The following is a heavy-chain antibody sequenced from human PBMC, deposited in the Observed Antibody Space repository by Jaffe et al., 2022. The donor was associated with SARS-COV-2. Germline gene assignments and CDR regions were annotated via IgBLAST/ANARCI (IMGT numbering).Heavy chain of an antibody. J-gene: IGHJ4*02. V-gene: IGHV2-5*02. Sequence: QITLKESGPTLVKPTQTLTLTCTFSGFSLSTSGVGVGWIRQPPGKALEWLALIYWDDDKRYSPSLKSRLTITKDTSKNQVVLTMTNMDPVDTATYYCAHSPETTVVTGYYFDYWGQGTLVTVSS. CDR1: GFSLSTSGVG. CDR2: IYWDDDK. CDR3: AHSPETTVVTGYYFDY. D-gene: IGHD4-17*01.